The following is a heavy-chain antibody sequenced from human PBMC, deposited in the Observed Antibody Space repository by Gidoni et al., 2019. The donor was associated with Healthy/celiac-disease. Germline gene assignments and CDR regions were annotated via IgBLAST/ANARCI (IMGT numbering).Heavy chain of an antibody. CDR2: ITPIIGTA. CDR1: GCTSSCYA. V-gene: IGHV1-69*01. CDR3: AGSRGGVITPYDY. J-gene: IGHJ4*02. Sequence: QVQLLQSGPEVKKPGPSVKASCTVSGCTSSCYAISWVQQAPGQGLEWMGGITPIIGTANYAQEFQGRVTITADESTSTAYMELSSLRSEDTAVYYCAGSRGGVITPYDYWGQGTLVTVSS. D-gene: IGHD3-22*01.